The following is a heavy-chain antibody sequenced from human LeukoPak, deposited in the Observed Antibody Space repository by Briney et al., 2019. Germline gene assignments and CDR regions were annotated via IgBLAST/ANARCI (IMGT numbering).Heavy chain of an antibody. CDR2: IRYDGRNK. Sequence: GGSLRLSCAASGFTFSSYGMNWVRQAPGKGLEWVAFIRYDGRNKYYADSVKGRFTISRDNSKNTLYLQMNSLRAEDTAVYYCAKADRRWATYYYDTSGYYYDYWGQGTLVTVSS. D-gene: IGHD3-22*01. V-gene: IGHV3-30*02. CDR1: GFTFSSYG. J-gene: IGHJ4*02. CDR3: AKADRRWATYYYDTSGYYYDY.